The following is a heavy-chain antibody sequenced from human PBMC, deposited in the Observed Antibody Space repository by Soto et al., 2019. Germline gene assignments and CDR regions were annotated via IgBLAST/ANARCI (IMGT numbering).Heavy chain of an antibody. CDR3: ARVLDPSIDPPLSWFDP. CDR2: VNHSGNT. V-gene: IGHV4-34*01. J-gene: IGHJ5*02. CDR1: GGSFSGYK. D-gene: IGHD6-6*01. Sequence: SETLSLTCAVYGGSFSGYKWSWSRQPPGKGLEWIGEVNHSGNTKYNPSLKSRVTISGDMSKKQFSLKLSSVTAADTGIYYCARVLDPSIDPPLSWFDPWGQGTPVTVSS.